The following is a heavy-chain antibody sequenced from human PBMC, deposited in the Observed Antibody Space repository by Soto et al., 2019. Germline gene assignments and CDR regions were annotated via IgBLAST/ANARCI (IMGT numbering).Heavy chain of an antibody. D-gene: IGHD4-17*01. CDR1: GYTFISYY. V-gene: IGHV1-46*01. Sequence: GASVKVSCKASGYTFISYYMHWLRQAPGQGLEWMGIINPSGSSTRYAQRFQGRVTMTRDTSTSTVYMELSSLRSEDTAVYYCARDLLDNGDYFAPEYWGQGTLVTVSS. CDR3: ARDLLDNGDYFAPEY. CDR2: INPSGSST. J-gene: IGHJ4*02.